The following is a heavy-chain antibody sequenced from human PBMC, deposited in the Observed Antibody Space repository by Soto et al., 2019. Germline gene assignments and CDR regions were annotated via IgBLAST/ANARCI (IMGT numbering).Heavy chain of an antibody. CDR1: GFTFSSYW. V-gene: IGHV3-7*01. CDR3: ARVSFGVVLEYYYDYMDV. J-gene: IGHJ6*03. D-gene: IGHD3-3*01. CDR2: IKQAGSEK. Sequence: EVQLVESGGGLVQPGGSLRLSCAASGFTFSSYWMSWVRQAPGKGLEWVANIKQAGSEKYYVDSVKGRFTISRDNAKNSLYLQINSRRAEDTDVYYCARVSFGVVLEYYYDYMDVWGKGTTVTVSS.